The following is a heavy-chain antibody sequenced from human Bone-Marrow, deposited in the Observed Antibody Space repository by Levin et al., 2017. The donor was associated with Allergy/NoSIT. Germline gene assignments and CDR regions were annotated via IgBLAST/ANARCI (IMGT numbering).Heavy chain of an antibody. CDR1: EFHFKNYG. V-gene: IGHV3-30*03. CDR2: ISYDGSNK. CDR3: ARDRIVGARDEAFDI. Sequence: GGSLRLSCAASEFHFKNYGMHWVRQAPGKGLEWVAVISYDGSNKYFADSVKGRFTISRDNSKNTLFLQMNSLRPDDTAVYYCARDRIVGARDEAFDIWGQGTMVTVSS. D-gene: IGHD1-26*01. J-gene: IGHJ3*02.